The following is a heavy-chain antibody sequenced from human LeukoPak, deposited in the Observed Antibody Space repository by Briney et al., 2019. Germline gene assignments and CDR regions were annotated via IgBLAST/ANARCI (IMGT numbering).Heavy chain of an antibody. V-gene: IGHV3-74*01. CDR2: INSDGSYT. D-gene: IGHD1-26*01. CDR1: GFTFSSYW. J-gene: IGHJ4*02. Sequence: PGGSLRLSCAASGFTFSSYWMHWVRQAPGKGLVWVSRINSDGSYTSYADSVEGRFTISRDNAKNTLYLQMNSLRADDTAVYHCVKGEGRGANYFDYWGQGILVTVSS. CDR3: VKGEGRGANYFDY.